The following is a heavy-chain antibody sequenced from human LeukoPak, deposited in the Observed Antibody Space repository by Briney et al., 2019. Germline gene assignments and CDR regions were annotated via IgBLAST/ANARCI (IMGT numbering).Heavy chain of an antibody. J-gene: IGHJ3*02. D-gene: IGHD2-15*01. V-gene: IGHV1-46*01. CDR1: GDTFTSYH. CDR2: INPSGGTT. CDR3: AADRYCSGGSCYYQPYDYGAYAFDI. Sequence: ASVKVSCKASGDTFTSYHMHWVRQAPGQGLEWIGIINPSGGTTNYAHKFRGRVTMTRDLSTSTVYVGLRSMRSEDTAVYYCAADRYCSGGSCYYQPYDYGAYAFDIWGQGTMVTVSS.